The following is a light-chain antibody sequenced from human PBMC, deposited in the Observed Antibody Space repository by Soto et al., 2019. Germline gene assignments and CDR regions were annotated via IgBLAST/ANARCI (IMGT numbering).Light chain of an antibody. V-gene: IGKV3-15*01. Sequence: EIVMTQSPATLSVSPGERATLSCRASQSVNSNLAWYQQKPGQAPRLLIYGASTRATGVPARFSGNGSGTEFTLTVSSLQSEDFAVYFGQQYNNWPTFGQGTKVEIK. J-gene: IGKJ1*01. CDR1: QSVNSN. CDR2: GAS. CDR3: QQYNNWPT.